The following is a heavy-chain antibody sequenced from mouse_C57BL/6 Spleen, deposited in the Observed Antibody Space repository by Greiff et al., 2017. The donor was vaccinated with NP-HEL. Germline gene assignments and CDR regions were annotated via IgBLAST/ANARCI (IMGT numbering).Heavy chain of an antibody. CDR1: GYTFTSYW. V-gene: IGHV1-53*01. CDR2: INPSNGGT. J-gene: IGHJ1*03. CDR3: ARDYGSSYVKWYFDV. Sequence: QVQLQQSGTELVKPGASVKLSCKASGYTFTSYWMHWVKQRPGQGLEWIGNINPSNGGTNYNEKFKSKATLTVDKSSSTAYMQLSSLTSEDSAVYYCARDYGSSYVKWYFDVWGTGTTVTVSS. D-gene: IGHD1-1*01.